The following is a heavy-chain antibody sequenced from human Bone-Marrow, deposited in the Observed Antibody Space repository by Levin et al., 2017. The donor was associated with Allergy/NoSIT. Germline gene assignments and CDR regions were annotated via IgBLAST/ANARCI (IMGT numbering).Heavy chain of an antibody. Sequence: PGGSLRLSCAASGFTFSSYGMYWVRQAPGKGLEWVAVIAYDGSNKYYADSVKGRFTISRDNSKNTLYLQMNSLRAEDTAVYYCAKEIRRVYSSGWDIPHDAFDSWGQGTMVTVSS. CDR3: AKEIRRVYSSGWDIPHDAFDS. CDR1: GFTFSSYG. V-gene: IGHV3-30*18. CDR2: IAYDGSNK. D-gene: IGHD6-19*01. J-gene: IGHJ3*02.